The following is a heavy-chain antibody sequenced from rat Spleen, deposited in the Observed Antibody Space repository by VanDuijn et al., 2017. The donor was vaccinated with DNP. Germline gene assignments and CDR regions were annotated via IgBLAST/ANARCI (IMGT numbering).Heavy chain of an antibody. Sequence: EVQLVESGGGLVQPGRSLKLSCAASGFTFSDYNMAWVRQAPKKGLEWVATISYDGSSPYYRDSVKGRFTISRDNAKSTLYLQMDSLRSEDTATYYCARAGIGAMDAWGQGTSVTVSS. J-gene: IGHJ4*01. D-gene: IGHD1-11*01. V-gene: IGHV5-7*01. CDR1: GFTFSDYN. CDR2: ISYDGSSP. CDR3: ARAGIGAMDA.